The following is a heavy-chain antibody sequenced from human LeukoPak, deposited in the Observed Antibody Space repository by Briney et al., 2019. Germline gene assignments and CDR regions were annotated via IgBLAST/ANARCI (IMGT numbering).Heavy chain of an antibody. CDR2: ISGSGGST. CDR3: AKDRVQWELLSMDAFDI. D-gene: IGHD1-26*01. V-gene: IGHV3-23*01. CDR1: GFTFSSYA. J-gene: IGHJ3*02. Sequence: AGGSLRLSCAASGFTFSSYAMSWVRQAPGKGLEWVSAISGSGGSTYYADSVKGRFTISRDNSKNTLYLQMNSLRAEDTAVYYCAKDRVQWELLSMDAFDIWGQGTMDTVSS.